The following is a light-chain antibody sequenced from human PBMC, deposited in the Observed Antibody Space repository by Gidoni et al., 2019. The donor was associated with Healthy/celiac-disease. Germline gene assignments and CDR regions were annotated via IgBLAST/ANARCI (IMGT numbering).Light chain of an antibody. CDR2: GNS. Sequence: QSVLTPAAPEAGGPGERVTISCTGGSSNIGAGYDVHWYQQLPGTAPKLLIYGNSNRPSGVPDRFSGSKSGTSASLAITGLQAEDEADYYCQSYDSSLSGVVFGGGTKLTVL. CDR1: SSNIGAGYD. J-gene: IGLJ2*01. V-gene: IGLV1-40*01. CDR3: QSYDSSLSGVV.